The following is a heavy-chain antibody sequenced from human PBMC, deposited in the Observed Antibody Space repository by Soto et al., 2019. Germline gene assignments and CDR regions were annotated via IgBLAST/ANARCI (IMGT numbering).Heavy chain of an antibody. CDR2: IYYSEST. Sequence: PSETLSLTCTVSGGSISSYYWSWIRQPPGKGLEWIGYIYYSESTNYNPSLKSRVTISVDTSKNQFSLKLSSVTAADTAVYYCARASPERFTGSLWSGYQKNNNYYMDVWGKGTTVTVSS. CDR1: GGSISSYY. V-gene: IGHV4-59*01. D-gene: IGHD3-3*01. CDR3: ARASPERFTGSLWSGYQKNNNYYMDV. J-gene: IGHJ6*03.